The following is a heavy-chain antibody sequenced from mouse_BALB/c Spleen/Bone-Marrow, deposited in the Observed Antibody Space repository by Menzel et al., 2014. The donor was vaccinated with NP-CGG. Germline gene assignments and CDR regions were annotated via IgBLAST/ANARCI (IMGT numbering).Heavy chain of an antibody. CDR2: INPYNGDT. CDR1: GYSFTDYF. V-gene: IGHV1-20*02. Sequence: VQLQQSGPELVKPGASVKISCKASGYSFTDYFMNWVMQSHGKSLEWIGRINPYNGDTFYNQKFKGKATLTIDKSSSTPHMELRSLASEDSAVYYCASGATAYWGQAPLVTVSA. D-gene: IGHD3-1*01. CDR3: ASGATAY. J-gene: IGHJ3*01.